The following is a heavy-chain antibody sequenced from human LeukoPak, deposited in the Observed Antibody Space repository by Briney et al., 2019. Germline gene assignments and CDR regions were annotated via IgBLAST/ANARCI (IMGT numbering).Heavy chain of an antibody. CDR1: GYTFTSYD. CDR3: ARRYSSGWYVWFDP. D-gene: IGHD6-19*01. J-gene: IGHJ5*02. V-gene: IGHV1-8*03. CDR2: MNPNSGNT. Sequence: ASVKVSCKASGYTFTSYDINWVRQATGQGLEWMGWMNPNSGNTGYAQKFQGRVTITRNTSIGTAYMELSSLRSEDTAVYYCARRYSSGWYVWFDPWGQGTLVTVSS.